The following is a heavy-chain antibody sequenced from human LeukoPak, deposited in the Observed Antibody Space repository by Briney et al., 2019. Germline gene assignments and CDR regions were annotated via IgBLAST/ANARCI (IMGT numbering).Heavy chain of an antibody. CDR3: ASSGSSWYENWLDP. J-gene: IGHJ5*02. V-gene: IGHV4-4*07. CDR1: GYSISSGYY. CDR2: IYTSGST. Sequence: PSETLSLTCTVSGYSISSGYYWNWIRQPAGKGLEWIGRIYTSGSTNYNPSLKSRVSMSVDTSKNQFSLKLSSVTAADTAVYYCASSGSSWYENWLDPWGPGTLVTVSS. D-gene: IGHD6-13*01.